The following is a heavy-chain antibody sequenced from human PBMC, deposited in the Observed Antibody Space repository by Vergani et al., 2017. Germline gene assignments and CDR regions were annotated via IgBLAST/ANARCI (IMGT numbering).Heavy chain of an antibody. CDR2: IKQDGSEK. D-gene: IGHD2-15*01. V-gene: IGHV3-7*01. Sequence: EVQLVESGGGLVQPGGSLRLSCAASGFMFSNYWMNWVRQAPGKGLEWVANIKQDGSEKYYVDSVRGRFTISRDNAKNSLYLQMNSLRAEDTAVYYCASNLYCSGATCYARSIDYWGQGTLVTVSS. CDR3: ASNLYCSGATCYARSIDY. J-gene: IGHJ4*02. CDR1: GFMFSNYW.